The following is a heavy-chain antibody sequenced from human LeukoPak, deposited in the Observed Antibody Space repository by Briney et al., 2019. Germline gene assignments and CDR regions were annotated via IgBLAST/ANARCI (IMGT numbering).Heavy chain of an antibody. CDR3: ARERFRGGEGAFDI. CDR1: GFTFSSYA. J-gene: IGHJ3*02. V-gene: IGHV3-64*01. D-gene: IGHD3-16*01. CDR2: ISSNGRST. Sequence: GGSLRLSCAASGFTFSSYAIHWVRQAPGKGLQYVSAISSNGRSTYYGNSVKGRFTISRDNSKNTLYLQMNSLRAEDTAVYCCARERFRGGEGAFDIWGQGTMVTVSS.